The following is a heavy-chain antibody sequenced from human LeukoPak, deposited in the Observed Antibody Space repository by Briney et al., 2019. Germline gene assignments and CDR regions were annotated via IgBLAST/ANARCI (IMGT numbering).Heavy chain of an antibody. CDR1: GFTFSSYH. CDR3: ARLTNRYFDL. J-gene: IGHJ2*01. V-gene: IGHV3-48*01. Sequence: GGSLRLSCAASGFTFSSYHMHWIRQVPGQGLEWVSYISDTSTTIYYADSVKGRFTISRDNAKNSLYLQMNSLRAEDTAVYYCARLTNRYFDLWGRGTLVSASS. CDR2: ISDTSTTI. D-gene: IGHD4/OR15-4a*01.